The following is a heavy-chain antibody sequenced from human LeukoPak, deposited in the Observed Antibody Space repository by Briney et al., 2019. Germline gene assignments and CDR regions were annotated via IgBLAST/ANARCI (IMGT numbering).Heavy chain of an antibody. CDR3: TRPYGSGSYFDY. V-gene: IGHV4-39*01. Sequence: SETLSLTCTVSGGSISSSRDYWAWLRQPPGKGLEWIANIYYSGSTYYNPSLKSRVTISVDTSKNQFSLKLSSVTAADTAVYYCTRPYGSGSYFDYWGQGTLVTVSS. D-gene: IGHD3-10*01. CDR1: GGSISSSRDY. J-gene: IGHJ4*02. CDR2: IYYSGST.